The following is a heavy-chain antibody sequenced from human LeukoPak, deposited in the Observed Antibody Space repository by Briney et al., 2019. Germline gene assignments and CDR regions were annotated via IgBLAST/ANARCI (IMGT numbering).Heavy chain of an antibody. CDR3: ARRSIAAAYFDY. D-gene: IGHD6-13*01. CDR1: GYSISSGYY. CDR2: IYHSGST. J-gene: IGHJ4*02. Sequence: SETLSLTCAVSGYSISSGYYWGWIRQPPGKGLEWIGSIYHSGSTNYNPSLKSRVTISVDKSKNQFSLKLSSVTAADTAVYYCARRSIAAAYFDYWGQGTLVTVSS. V-gene: IGHV4-38-2*01.